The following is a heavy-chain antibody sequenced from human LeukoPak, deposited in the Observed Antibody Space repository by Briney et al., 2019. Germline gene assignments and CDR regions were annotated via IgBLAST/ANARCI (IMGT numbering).Heavy chain of an antibody. J-gene: IGHJ4*02. CDR1: GGSISSGGYY. CDR2: IYYSGST. CDR3: ARGPPRTNDVRDY. D-gene: IGHD2-8*01. Sequence: PSQTLSLTCTVSGGSISSGGYYWGWIRQHPGKGLEWIGYIYYSGSTYYNPSLKSRVTISVDTSKNQFSLKLSSVTAADTAVYYCARGPPRTNDVRDYWGQGTLVTVSS. V-gene: IGHV4-31*03.